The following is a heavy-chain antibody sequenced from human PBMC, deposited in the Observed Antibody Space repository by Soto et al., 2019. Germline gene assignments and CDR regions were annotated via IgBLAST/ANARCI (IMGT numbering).Heavy chain of an antibody. CDR3: AREVVLTEWYFDN. D-gene: IGHD2-21*01. CDR2: TSSDGGTK. V-gene: IGHV3-30-3*01. J-gene: IGHJ4*02. Sequence: GGSLRLPCVTSGFTFSRYSMRWFRQAPGKGLEWVAVTSSDGGTKFYADSVKGRFTVSRDNSKNTLYLQMNSLRPEDTAVYYCAREVVLTEWYFDNWGQGILVTVSS. CDR1: GFTFSRYS.